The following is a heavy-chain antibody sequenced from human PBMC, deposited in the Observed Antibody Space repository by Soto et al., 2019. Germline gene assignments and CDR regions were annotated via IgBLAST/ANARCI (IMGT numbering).Heavy chain of an antibody. CDR2: INAGNGNT. J-gene: IGHJ4*02. D-gene: IGHD3-10*01. CDR1: GYTFTSYA. Sequence: ASVKVSCKASGYTFTSYAMHWVRQAPGQRLEWMGWINAGNGNTKYSQKFQGRVTITRDTSASTAYKEQSSLKSEDTAVYYCARAPIYYGSGSYRFLASDYWGQGTLVTVSS. V-gene: IGHV1-3*01. CDR3: ARAPIYYGSGSYRFLASDY.